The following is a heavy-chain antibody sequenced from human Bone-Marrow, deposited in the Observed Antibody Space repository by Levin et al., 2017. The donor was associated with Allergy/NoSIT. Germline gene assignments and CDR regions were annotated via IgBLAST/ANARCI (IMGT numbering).Heavy chain of an antibody. CDR3: ARDYYEIGASRNFDY. J-gene: IGHJ4*02. CDR1: GYTFTSYY. Sequence: ASVKVSCKASGYTFTSYYLQWVRQAPGQGLDWMGTINPRGGSTRYAQKFQGRVTMTTDTSTNTVYMELSSLRSEDTAVYYCARDYYEIGASRNFDYWGQGTLVTVSS. D-gene: IGHD3-22*01. V-gene: IGHV1-46*03. CDR2: INPRGGST.